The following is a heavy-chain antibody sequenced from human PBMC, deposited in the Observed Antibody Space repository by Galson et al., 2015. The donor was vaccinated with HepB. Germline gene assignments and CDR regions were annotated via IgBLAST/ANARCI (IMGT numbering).Heavy chain of an antibody. CDR1: GFTFSSYG. CDR3: ARGVRYYYYYGMDV. V-gene: IGHV3-30*03. CDR2: ISYDGSNK. Sequence: LRLSCAASGFTFSSYGMHWVRQAPGKGLEWVAVISYDGSNKYYADSVKGRFTISRDNSKNTLYLQMNSLRAEDTAVYYCARGVRYYYYYGMDVWGQGTTVTVSS. J-gene: IGHJ6*02.